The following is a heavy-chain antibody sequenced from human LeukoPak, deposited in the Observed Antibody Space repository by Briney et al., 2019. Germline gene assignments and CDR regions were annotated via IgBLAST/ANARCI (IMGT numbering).Heavy chain of an antibody. D-gene: IGHD1-26*01. CDR3: ARDSGSYRYNWFDP. Sequence: SETLSLTCTVSGGSISSYYWSWIRQPPGKGLEWIGYIYYSGSTNYNPSLKSRVTISVDTSKNQFSLKLSSVTAADTAVYYCARDSGSYRYNWFDPWGQGTLVTVSS. J-gene: IGHJ5*02. V-gene: IGHV4-59*01. CDR2: IYYSGST. CDR1: GGSISSYY.